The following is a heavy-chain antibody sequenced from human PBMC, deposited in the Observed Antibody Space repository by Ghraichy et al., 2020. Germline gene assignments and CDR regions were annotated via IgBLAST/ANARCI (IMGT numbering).Heavy chain of an antibody. CDR3: ARLAFHLNSYGYLRYYYYMDV. Sequence: SQTLSLTCTVSGGSISSYYWSWIRQPPGKGLEWIGYIYYSGSTNYNPSLKSRVTISVDTSKNQFSLKLSSVTAADTAVYYCARLAFHLNSYGYLRYYYYMDVWGKRTTVTVSS. V-gene: IGHV4-59*08. J-gene: IGHJ6*03. CDR2: IYYSGST. D-gene: IGHD5-18*01. CDR1: GGSISSYY.